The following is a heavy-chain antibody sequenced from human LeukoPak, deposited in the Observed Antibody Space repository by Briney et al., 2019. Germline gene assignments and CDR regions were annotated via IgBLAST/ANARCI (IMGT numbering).Heavy chain of an antibody. Sequence: GASVKVSCKASGYTFTGYYMHWVRQAPGQGLEWMGWINPNSGGTNYAQKFQGRVTMTRDTSISTAYMELSRLRSDDTAVYYCARDWRGSGSYYWFDPWGQGTLVTVSS. CDR3: ARDWRGSGSYYWFDP. CDR2: INPNSGGT. J-gene: IGHJ5*02. V-gene: IGHV1-2*02. CDR1: GYTFTGYY. D-gene: IGHD3-10*01.